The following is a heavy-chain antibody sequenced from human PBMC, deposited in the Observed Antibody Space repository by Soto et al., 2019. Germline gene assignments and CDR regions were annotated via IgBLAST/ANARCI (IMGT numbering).Heavy chain of an antibody. CDR3: ARGSGGTMATSVYYYFYMDV. CDR2: INPNSGRT. Sequence: QVQLVQSGAEVKKPGASGKVSCKASGYAFSQLYIHWMRQTPGQGLEWMGWINPNSGRTQVAQNFQGWATMTRDTSMKTVYMELSGLKSDATAVYYCARGSGGTMATSVYYYFYMDVWGKGTTVTVSS. V-gene: IGHV1-2*04. D-gene: IGHD3-10*01. CDR1: GYAFSQLY. J-gene: IGHJ6*03.